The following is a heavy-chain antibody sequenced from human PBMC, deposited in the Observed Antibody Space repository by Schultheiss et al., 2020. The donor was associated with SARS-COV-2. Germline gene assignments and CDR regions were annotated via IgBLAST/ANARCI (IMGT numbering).Heavy chain of an antibody. CDR3: ARDLRDSRYCGGGDCYGGDY. V-gene: IGHV3-53*01. CDR2: MYSGGST. D-gene: IGHD2-15*01. Sequence: GESLKISCAASGFTVSSNYMSWVRQAPGKGLEWVSVMYSGGSTYYADSVKGRFTISRDNSKNSLYLQMNSLRDEDTAVYYCARDLRDSRYCGGGDCYGGDYWGQGTLVTVSS. CDR1: GFTVSSNY. J-gene: IGHJ4*02.